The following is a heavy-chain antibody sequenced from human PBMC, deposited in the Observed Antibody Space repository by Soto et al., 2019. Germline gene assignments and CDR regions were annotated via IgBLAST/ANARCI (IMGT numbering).Heavy chain of an antibody. CDR2: INHSGST. V-gene: IGHV4-34*01. CDR1: GGSFSGYY. D-gene: IGHD2-15*01. Sequence: PSETLSLTCAVYGGSFSGYYWSWIRQPPGKGLEWIGEINHSGSTNYNPSLKSRVTISVDTSKNQFSLKLSSVTAADTAVYYCARSYCSGGSCFHYFDYWGQGTLVTVSS. J-gene: IGHJ4*02. CDR3: ARSYCSGGSCFHYFDY.